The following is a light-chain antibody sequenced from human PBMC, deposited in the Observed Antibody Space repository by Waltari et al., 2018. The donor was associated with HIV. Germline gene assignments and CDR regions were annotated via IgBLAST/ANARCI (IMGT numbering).Light chain of an antibody. V-gene: IGLV1-44*01. CDR1: NSNIGSNT. CDR3: AAWDDSLNGEVV. Sequence: QSVLTQPPSASGTPGQRVTISCSGRNSNIGSNTVNWYQQLPGTAPKHLIYGNTQRPSGVPDRFSGSKSGTSASLAISGLQSEDEADYYCAAWDDSLNGEVVFGGGTKLTVL. CDR2: GNT. J-gene: IGLJ2*01.